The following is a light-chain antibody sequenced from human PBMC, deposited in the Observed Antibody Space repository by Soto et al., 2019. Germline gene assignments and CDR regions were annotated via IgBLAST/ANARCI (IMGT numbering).Light chain of an antibody. Sequence: EIVLTQSPGTLSLSPGERATLSCRASQSVSSSYLAWYQQKPGQAPRLLIYGASSRATGIPGRVSGSGSGTDFTLTISRLEPEDLAVYYCQQYGSSRTFGQGTKGDIK. CDR1: QSVSSSY. J-gene: IGKJ1*01. CDR3: QQYGSSRT. CDR2: GAS. V-gene: IGKV3-20*01.